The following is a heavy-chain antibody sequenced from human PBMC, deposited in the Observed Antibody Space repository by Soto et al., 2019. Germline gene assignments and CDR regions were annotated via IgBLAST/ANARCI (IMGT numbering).Heavy chain of an antibody. CDR1: GGTFSSYA. J-gene: IGHJ4*02. D-gene: IGHD4-17*01. Sequence: QVQLVQSGAEVKKPGSSVKVSCKASGGTFSSYAISWVRQAPGQGLEWMGGIIPIFGTANYAQKFQGRVTITADESTSTAYMELSSLRSEETAVYYCARESIHYGDYAIDYWGQGTLVTVSS. CDR2: IIPIFGTA. V-gene: IGHV1-69*12. CDR3: ARESIHYGDYAIDY.